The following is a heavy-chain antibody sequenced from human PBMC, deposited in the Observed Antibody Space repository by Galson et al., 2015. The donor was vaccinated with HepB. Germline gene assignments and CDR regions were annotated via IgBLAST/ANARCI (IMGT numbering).Heavy chain of an antibody. CDR1: GYSFTGYW. J-gene: IGHJ6*02. Sequence: QSGAEVKKPGESLKISCKGSGYSFTGYWIGWVRQMPGKGLEWMGIIYPGDSDTRYSPSFQGQVTFSADKSISTAYLQWDSLAASDTAMYYCARGFSTHVGWRPHVGYGMDVWGQGTTVTVSS. CDR2: IYPGDSDT. D-gene: IGHD3-10*01. CDR3: ARGFSTHVGWRPHVGYGMDV. V-gene: IGHV5-51*03.